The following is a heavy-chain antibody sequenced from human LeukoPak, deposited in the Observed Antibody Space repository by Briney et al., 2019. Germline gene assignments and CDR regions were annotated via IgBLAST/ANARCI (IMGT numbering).Heavy chain of an antibody. CDR3: AKVSGGGLYYDGMDV. J-gene: IGHJ6*02. D-gene: IGHD1-14*01. CDR2: ISYDGSNQ. CDR1: GFTFSSYG. V-gene: IGHV3-30*18. Sequence: GMPLRLSCAASGFTFSSYGMHWVRQAPGKGLEWVAVISYDGSNQYYADSVKGRFTISRDSSKNTLYLQMNSLRAEDTAVYYCAKVSGGGLYYDGMDVWGQGTTVTVSS.